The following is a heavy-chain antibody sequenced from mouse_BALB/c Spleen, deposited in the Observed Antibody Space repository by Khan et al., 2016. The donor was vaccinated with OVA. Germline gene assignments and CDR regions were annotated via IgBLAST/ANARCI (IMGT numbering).Heavy chain of an antibody. CDR3: AREGYGGCLAY. D-gene: IGHD1-1*02. CDR1: GFTFTDYY. V-gene: IGHV5-12*02. CDR2: ISNRGTTT. J-gene: IGHJ3*01. Sequence: EVELVESGGGFMQPGGSLKLSCATSGFTFTDYYMYWVRQTPEKRLEWVAYISNRGTTTYYPDTVRGRLTISRDNDKNTLYLQMSRLGSDDTAISFFAREGYGGCLAYWGQWPLVTVSA.